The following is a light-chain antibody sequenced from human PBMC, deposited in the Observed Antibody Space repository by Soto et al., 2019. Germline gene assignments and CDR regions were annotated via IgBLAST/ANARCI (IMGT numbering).Light chain of an antibody. CDR1: QSVSSSY. CDR2: GAS. CDR3: QQYNNWPPWT. J-gene: IGKJ1*01. V-gene: IGKV3-15*01. Sequence: IVFTQSPGILSLSPGEKATLSCRASQSVSSSYLAWYQQKPGQAPRLLIYGASPRATGIPARFSGSGSGTEFTLTISSLQSEDFAVYYCQQYNNWPPWTFGQGTKVDIK.